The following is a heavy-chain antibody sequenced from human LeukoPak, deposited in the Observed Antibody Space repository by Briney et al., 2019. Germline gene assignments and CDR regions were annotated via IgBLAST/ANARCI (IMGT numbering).Heavy chain of an antibody. CDR3: TTVDYGDLTPAASSDY. D-gene: IGHD4-17*01. V-gene: IGHV3-15*01. CDR1: GFSLSKVW. Sequence: GGSLRLSCTASGFSLSKVWMSWVRQAPGKGLEWVGHIKTKTDGGTTEYAAPVRGRFTISRDDSEDTLYLQMNSLKTEDTAVYYCTTVDYGDLTPAASSDYWGQGTLVTVSS. J-gene: IGHJ4*02. CDR2: IKTKTDGGTT.